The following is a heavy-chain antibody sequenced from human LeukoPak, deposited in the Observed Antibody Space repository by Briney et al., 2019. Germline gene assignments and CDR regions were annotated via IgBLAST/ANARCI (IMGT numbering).Heavy chain of an antibody. CDR3: ARDSGQVGPRWFDP. CDR2: IIPIFGTA. V-gene: IGHV1-69*06. Sequence: SVKVSCKASGGTFSSYAISWVRQAPGQGLEWMGGIIPIFGTANYAQKFQGRVTITADKSTSTAYMELSRLRSDDTAVYYCARDSGQVGPRWFDPWGQGTLVTVSS. D-gene: IGHD1-26*01. CDR1: GGTFSSYA. J-gene: IGHJ5*02.